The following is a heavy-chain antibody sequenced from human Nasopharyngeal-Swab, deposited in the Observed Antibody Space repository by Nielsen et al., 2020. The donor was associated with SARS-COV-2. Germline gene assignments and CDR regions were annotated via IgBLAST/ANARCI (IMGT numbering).Heavy chain of an antibody. D-gene: IGHD4-23*01. CDR2: ISGSGGST. V-gene: IGHV3-23*01. CDR1: GFNFNYYS. CDR3: AKDLGVESPLWFDY. J-gene: IGHJ4*02. Sequence: GESLKISCAASGFNFNYYSMNWVRQAPGKGLEWVSEISGSGGSTYYAESVKGRFTISRDNSKNTLYLQMSSLRAEDTAIYYCAKDLGVESPLWFDYWGQGTLLTVSS.